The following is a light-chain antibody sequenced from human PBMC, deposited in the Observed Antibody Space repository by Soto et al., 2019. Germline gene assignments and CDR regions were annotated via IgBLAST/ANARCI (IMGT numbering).Light chain of an antibody. J-gene: IGKJ1*01. CDR2: AAF. Sequence: EIVLTQSPRTLSWSPGERATIYCRASQSVSSSYLAWYQQKPGQATRILIYAAFTRATGVKARFSGSGSGTEFTLTISSMQSEDFAVYYCKQYNNWPRTCGPGT. CDR3: KQYNNWPRT. CDR1: QSVSSSY. V-gene: IGKV3D-15*01.